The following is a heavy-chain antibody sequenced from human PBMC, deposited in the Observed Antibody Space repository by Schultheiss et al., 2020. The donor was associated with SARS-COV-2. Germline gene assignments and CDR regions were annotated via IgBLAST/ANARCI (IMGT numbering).Heavy chain of an antibody. J-gene: IGHJ6*02. CDR1: GGTFSSYA. CDR2: IIPIFGTA. D-gene: IGHD4-17*01. CDR3: ARVGTYGEQYYYYYGMDV. V-gene: IGHV1-69*05. Sequence: SVKVSCKASGGTFSSYAISWVRQAPGQGLEWMGGIIPIFGTANYAQKFQGRVTMTTDTSASTAYMELSSLRSEDTAVYYCARVGTYGEQYYYYYGMDVWGQGTTVTVSS.